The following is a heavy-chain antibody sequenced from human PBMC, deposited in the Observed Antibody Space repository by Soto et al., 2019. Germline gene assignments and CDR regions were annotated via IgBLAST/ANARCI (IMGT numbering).Heavy chain of an antibody. V-gene: IGHV3-74*01. CDR2: INSDGSST. Sequence: GGSLRLSCAASGFTFSSYWMHWVRQAPGKGLVWVSRINSDGSSTSYADSVKGRFTISRDNAKNTLYLQMNSLRAEDTAVYYCAREVGSGWYGVDYWGQGTLVTVSS. J-gene: IGHJ4*02. CDR3: AREVGSGWYGVDY. CDR1: GFTFSSYW. D-gene: IGHD6-19*01.